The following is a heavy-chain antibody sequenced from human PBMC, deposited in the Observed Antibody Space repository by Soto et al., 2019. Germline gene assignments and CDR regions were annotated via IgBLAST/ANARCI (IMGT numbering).Heavy chain of an antibody. CDR3: PRDQAAYWAGNDAFDI. Sequence: SETLSLTCAVSGGSISSSNWWSWVRQPPGKGLEWIGEIYHSGSTNYNPSLKSRVTISVDKSKNQFSLKLSSVTAADTAVYYCPRDQAAYWAGNDAFDILGQGTMVTVSS. CDR2: IYHSGST. CDR1: GGSISSSNW. V-gene: IGHV4-4*02. D-gene: IGHD2-8*02. J-gene: IGHJ3*02.